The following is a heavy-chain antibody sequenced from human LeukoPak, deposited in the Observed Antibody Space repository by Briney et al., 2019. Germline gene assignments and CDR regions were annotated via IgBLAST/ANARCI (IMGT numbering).Heavy chain of an antibody. CDR1: GGSISSRGFF. CDR3: ARLSCSDAVCTTLPYNHFDP. D-gene: IGHD2-15*01. V-gene: IGHV4-39*01. J-gene: IGHJ5*02. CDR2: VYYDGVT. Sequence: SETLSLTCTVSGGSISSRGFFWGWIRQPPGKWPGWIGSVYYDGVTYSNRSFQRRVTMSLDKSTNRFSRRLSSVTAADTAVYYCARLSCSDAVCTTLPYNHFDPWGQGTLVIVST.